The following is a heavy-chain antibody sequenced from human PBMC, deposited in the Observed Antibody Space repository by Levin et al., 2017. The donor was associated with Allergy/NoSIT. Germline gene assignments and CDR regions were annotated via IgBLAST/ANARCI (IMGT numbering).Heavy chain of an antibody. CDR3: ARGADVPLAVAGRGRSLRRRTYDY. CDR1: GGSFSGYY. CDR2: INHSGGT. J-gene: IGHJ4*02. Sequence: SETLSLTCAVYGGSFSGYYWSWIRQPPGKGLEWIGEINHSGGTNYNPSLKSRVTLSIDTSKNQFSLKLTSVTAADTAVEYCARGADVPLAVAGRGRSLRRRTYDYWGQGTLVTVSS. V-gene: IGHV4-34*01. D-gene: IGHD6-19*01.